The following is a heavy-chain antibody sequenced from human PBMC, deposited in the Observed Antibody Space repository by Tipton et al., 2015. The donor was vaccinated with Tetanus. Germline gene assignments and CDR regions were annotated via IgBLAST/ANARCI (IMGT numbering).Heavy chain of an antibody. V-gene: IGHV3-11*01. CDR2: ISNTGIHT. D-gene: IGHD3-9*01. J-gene: IGHJ4*02. CDR3: ARDRSFDVMTGRPGY. CDR1: GFTFSDYY. Sequence: SLRLSCAASGFTFSDYYMNWVRQTPGRGLEWVSYISNTGIHTYYADSVEGRFTISRDNAKNSLYLQMDNLSVEDTAVYYCARDRSFDVMTGRPGYWGQGTLVTVSS.